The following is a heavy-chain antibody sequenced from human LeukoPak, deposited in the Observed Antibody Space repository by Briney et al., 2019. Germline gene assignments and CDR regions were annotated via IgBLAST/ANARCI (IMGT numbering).Heavy chain of an antibody. Sequence: SVTVSCKASGGTFSSYAISWVRLAPGPGLEWMGGILPIFGTANSAQKFQGKVTITTDESNSTAYLELSSLTSEDTAVYYCAGTAYYGSGSYYKRIRGFDYWGQGTLVTVSS. D-gene: IGHD3-10*01. CDR2: ILPIFGTA. V-gene: IGHV1-69*05. CDR1: GGTFSSYA. J-gene: IGHJ4*02. CDR3: AGTAYYGSGSYYKRIRGFDY.